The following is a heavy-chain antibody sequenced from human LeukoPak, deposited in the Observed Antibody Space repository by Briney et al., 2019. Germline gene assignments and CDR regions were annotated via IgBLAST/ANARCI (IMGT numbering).Heavy chain of an antibody. J-gene: IGHJ3*02. V-gene: IGHV3-74*03. D-gene: IGHD2-8*01. CDR1: GFTFDDYA. Sequence: PGGSLRLSCAASGFTFDDYAMHWVRQAPGKGLVWVSRISSDGTSTTYADSVKGRFTISRDNAKNTLYLQMNSLRAEDTAVYYCARGTGYGVFDIWGQGTMVIVSS. CDR2: ISSDGTST. CDR3: ARGTGYGVFDI.